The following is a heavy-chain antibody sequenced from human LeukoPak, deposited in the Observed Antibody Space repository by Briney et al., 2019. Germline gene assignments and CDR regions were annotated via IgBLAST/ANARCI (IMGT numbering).Heavy chain of an antibody. CDR1: GFTFSSYG. J-gene: IGHJ4*02. Sequence: TGGSLRLSCAASGFTFSSYGMSWVRQAPGKGLEWVSAISGSGGSTYYADSVKGRFTISRDNSKNTLYLQMNSLRAEDTAVYYCAKDLGPSRVLRYFDWLPRPIDYWGQGTLVTVSS. V-gene: IGHV3-23*01. CDR2: ISGSGGST. D-gene: IGHD3-9*01. CDR3: AKDLGPSRVLRYFDWLPRPIDY.